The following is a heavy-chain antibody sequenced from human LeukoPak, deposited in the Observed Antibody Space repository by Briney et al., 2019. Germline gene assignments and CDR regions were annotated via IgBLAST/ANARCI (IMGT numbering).Heavy chain of an antibody. V-gene: IGHV4-39*07. J-gene: IGHJ4*02. Sequence: SETLSLTCTVSGGSISSRTYYWGWIRQSPGKGLEWIVSIYYSGSTYYNPSLKSRITISVDTSKNQFSLKLSSVTAADTAVYYCARDGHYSSGWLGFDYWGQGTLVTVSS. CDR2: IYYSGST. CDR1: GGSISSRTYY. CDR3: ARDGHYSSGWLGFDY. D-gene: IGHD6-19*01.